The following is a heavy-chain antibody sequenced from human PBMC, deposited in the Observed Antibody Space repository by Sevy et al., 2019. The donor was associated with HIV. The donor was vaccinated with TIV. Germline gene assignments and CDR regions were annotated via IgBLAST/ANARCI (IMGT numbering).Heavy chain of an antibody. V-gene: IGHV3-66*01. Sequence: GGSLRLSCAASGFTVNSNYMTWVRQAPGKGLEGVSVIYSDGTTYHADAVKDRFTISGDNFKNTLYLQMNSLRAEDTAVYYCARGKGGYGYALNYWGQGTLVTVSS. CDR1: GFTVNSNY. CDR3: ARGKGGYGYALNY. CDR2: IYSDGTT. J-gene: IGHJ4*02. D-gene: IGHD5-18*01.